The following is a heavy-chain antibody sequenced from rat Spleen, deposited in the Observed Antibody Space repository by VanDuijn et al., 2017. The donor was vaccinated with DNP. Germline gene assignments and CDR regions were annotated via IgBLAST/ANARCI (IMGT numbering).Heavy chain of an antibody. D-gene: IGHD2-1*01. CDR1: GFTFSDYY. V-gene: IGHV5S10*01. J-gene: IGHJ2*01. CDR2: IIYDGSRT. Sequence: EVQLVESGGGLVQPGRSLKLSCAASGFTFSDYYMAWVRQAPKKGLEWVATIIYDGSRTYYRDSVKGRFTISRDNAKSTLYLQMDSLRSEDTATYYCATLIPTRWGQGVMVTVSS. CDR3: ATLIPTR.